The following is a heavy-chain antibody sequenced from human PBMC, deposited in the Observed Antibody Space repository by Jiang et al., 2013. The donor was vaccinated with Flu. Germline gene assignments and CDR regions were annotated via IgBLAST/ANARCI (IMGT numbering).Heavy chain of an antibody. V-gene: IGHV3-73*01. CDR2: IRSKANGYAT. CDR1: GFTFSGSP. D-gene: IGHD1-7*01. Sequence: GLVQPGGSLKLSCAASGFTFSGSPMHWVRQASGKELEWVGRIRSKANGYATAYAASVKGRFTISRDDSKNTAYLQMNSLKTEDTAVYYCTRQVTGTATFDPWGQGTLVTVSS. CDR3: TRQVTGTATFDP. J-gene: IGHJ5*02.